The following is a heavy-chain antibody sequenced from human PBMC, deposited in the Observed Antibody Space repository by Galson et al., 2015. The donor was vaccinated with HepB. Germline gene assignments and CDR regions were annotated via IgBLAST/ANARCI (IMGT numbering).Heavy chain of an antibody. J-gene: IGHJ4*02. D-gene: IGHD3-9*01. CDR1: GYSFTSYW. V-gene: IGHV5-51*03. CDR3: ARRSYDILTGYFGGYYFDY. CDR2: IYPGDSDT. Sequence: QSGAEVKKPGESLKISCKGSGYSFTSYWIGWLRHMPGKGLEWMGIIYPGDSDTRYSPSFQGQVTISADKSISTAYLQWSSLKASDTAMYYCARRSYDILTGYFGGYYFDYWGQGTLVTVSS.